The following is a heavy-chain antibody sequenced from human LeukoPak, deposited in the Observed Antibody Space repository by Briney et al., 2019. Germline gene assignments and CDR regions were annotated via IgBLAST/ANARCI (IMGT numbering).Heavy chain of an antibody. CDR3: ARRSSSSFDY. V-gene: IGHV4-31*03. CDR1: GGSISGGGYY. Sequence: SQTLSLTCTVSGGSISGGGYYWSWIRQHPGKGLEWIGYIYYSGSTYYNPSLKSRVTISVDTSKNQFSLKLSSVTAADTAVYYCARRSSSSFDYWGQGTLVTVSS. D-gene: IGHD6-6*01. J-gene: IGHJ4*02. CDR2: IYYSGST.